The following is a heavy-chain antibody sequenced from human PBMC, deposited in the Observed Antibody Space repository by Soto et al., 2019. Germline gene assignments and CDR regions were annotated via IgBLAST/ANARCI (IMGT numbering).Heavy chain of an antibody. CDR2: IVLGNGNT. D-gene: IGHD6-19*01. CDR3: ATRIGNIGWYWLDT. J-gene: IGHJ5*02. V-gene: IGHV1-58*01. CDR1: GFTFSSSA. Sequence: SVKVSCKASGFTFSSSAVQWVRQARGQPLEWIGWIVLGNGNTNYAQKFQQRVTITRDMSTSTAHMEVRSLTSEDTAGYYCATRIGNIGWYWLDTWGQATLVTVSS.